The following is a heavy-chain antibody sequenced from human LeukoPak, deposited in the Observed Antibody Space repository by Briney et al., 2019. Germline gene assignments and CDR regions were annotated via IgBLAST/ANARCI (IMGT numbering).Heavy chain of an antibody. V-gene: IGHV3-21*01. CDR2: ISSSSNYI. CDR1: GFTFSSYS. D-gene: IGHD3-22*01. CDR3: ARAPPYYYDSSGYLADY. Sequence: PGGSLRLSCAASGFTFSSYSMNWVRQAPGKGLEWVSSISSSSNYIYYADSVKGRFTISRDNAKNSLYLQMNSLRAEDTAVYFCARAPPYYYDSSGYLADYWGQGTLVTVSS. J-gene: IGHJ4*02.